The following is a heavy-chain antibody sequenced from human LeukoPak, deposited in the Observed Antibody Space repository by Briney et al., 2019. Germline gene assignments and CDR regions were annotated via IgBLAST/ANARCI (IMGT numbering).Heavy chain of an antibody. V-gene: IGHV3-21*01. CDR2: ISSSSSYI. J-gene: IGHJ1*01. CDR1: GFTFSSYS. CDR3: ARWWTDGYSSGEGYFQH. D-gene: IGHD6-19*01. Sequence: PGGSLRLSCAASGFTFSSYSMNWVRQAPGKGLEWVSSISSSSSYIYYADSVKGRFTISRDNAKNSLYLQMNSLRAEDTAVYYCARWWTDGYSSGEGYFQHWGQGTLVTVSS.